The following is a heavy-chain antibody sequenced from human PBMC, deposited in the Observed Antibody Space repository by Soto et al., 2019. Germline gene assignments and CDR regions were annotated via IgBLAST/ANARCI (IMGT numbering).Heavy chain of an antibody. D-gene: IGHD3-9*01. Sequence: SETLSLTCTVSGGSISSYYWSWIRQPPGKGLEWIGYIYYSGSTNYNPSLKSRVTTSVDTSKNQFSLKLSSVTAADTAVYYCARDSDILTGYQWFDPWGQGTLVTVSS. CDR1: GGSISSYY. J-gene: IGHJ5*02. CDR2: IYYSGST. V-gene: IGHV4-59*01. CDR3: ARDSDILTGYQWFDP.